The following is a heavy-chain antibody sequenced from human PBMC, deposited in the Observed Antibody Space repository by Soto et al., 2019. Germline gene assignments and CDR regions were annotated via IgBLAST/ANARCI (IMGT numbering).Heavy chain of an antibody. CDR1: GFTFSSYW. D-gene: IGHD5-18*01. CDR2: IKQDGSEK. CDR3: ARILGYSYGYNDAFDI. V-gene: IGHV3-7*03. Sequence: GGSLRLSCAASGFTFSSYWMSWVRQAPGKGLEWVANIKQDGSEKYYVDSVKGRFTIYRDNAKNSLYLQMNSLRAEDMAVYYCARILGYSYGYNDAFDIWAKGQWSPSPQ. J-gene: IGHJ3*02.